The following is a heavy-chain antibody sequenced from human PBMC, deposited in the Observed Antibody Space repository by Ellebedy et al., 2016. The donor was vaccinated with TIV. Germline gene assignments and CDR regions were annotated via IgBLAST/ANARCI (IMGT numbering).Heavy chain of an antibody. CDR3: AGGLKYSSGWPPIDY. CDR1: GFTFTSSA. V-gene: IGHV1-58*01. D-gene: IGHD6-19*01. CDR2: IVVGSGNT. Sequence: SVKVSXXASGFTFTSSAVQWVRQARGQRLEWIGWIVVGSGNTNYAQKFQGRVTITRDTSASTAYMELSSLRSEDTAVYYCAGGLKYSSGWPPIDYWGQGTLVTVSS. J-gene: IGHJ4*02.